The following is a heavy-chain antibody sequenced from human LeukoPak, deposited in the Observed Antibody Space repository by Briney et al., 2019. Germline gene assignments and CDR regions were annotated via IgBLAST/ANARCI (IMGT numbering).Heavy chain of an antibody. V-gene: IGHV3-30*02. Sequence: GGSLRLSCAASGFTFSSYGMHWVRQAPGKGLEWVAFIRYDGSNKYYADSVKSRFTISRDNSKNTLYLQMNSLRAEDTAVYYCAKGQRITMVRGVIITGAFDIWGQGTMVTVSS. J-gene: IGHJ3*02. CDR2: IRYDGSNK. CDR1: GFTFSSYG. CDR3: AKGQRITMVRGVIITGAFDI. D-gene: IGHD3-10*01.